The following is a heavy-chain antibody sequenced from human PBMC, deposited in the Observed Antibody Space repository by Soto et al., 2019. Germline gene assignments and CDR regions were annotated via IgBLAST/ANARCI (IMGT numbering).Heavy chain of an antibody. J-gene: IGHJ5*02. CDR3: ARGTRNYRFDP. V-gene: IGHV4-30-4*01. CDR2: IYYSGST. CDR1: GGSISSGDYY. D-gene: IGHD1-7*01. Sequence: SETLSLTCTVSGGSISSGDYYWSWIRQPPGKGLEWIGYIYYSGSTYYNPSLKSRVTISVDTSKNQFSLKLSSVTAADTAVYYCARGTRNYRFDPWGQGTLVTVSS.